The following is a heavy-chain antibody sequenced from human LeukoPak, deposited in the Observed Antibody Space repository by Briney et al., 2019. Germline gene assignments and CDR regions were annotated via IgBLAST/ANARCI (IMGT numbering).Heavy chain of an antibody. V-gene: IGHV4-39*01. CDR3: ARLGLVVVPAGFDY. CDR2: IYYSGST. CDR1: GGSISSSSYY. J-gene: IGHJ4*02. D-gene: IGHD2-2*01. Sequence: PSETLSLTCTVSGGSISSSSYYWGWIRQPPGKDLEWIGSIYYSGSTYYNPSLKSRVTISVDTSKNQFSLKLSSVTAADTAVYYCARLGLVVVPAGFDYWGQGTLVTVSS.